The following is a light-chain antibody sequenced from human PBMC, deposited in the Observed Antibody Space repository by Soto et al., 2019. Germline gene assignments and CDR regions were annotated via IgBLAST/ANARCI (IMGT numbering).Light chain of an antibody. V-gene: IGKV3-15*01. CDR3: QQYSNWPQT. Sequence: EIVMTQSPATLSVSPGERATLSCRASQNVNNNLAWYQQKPGQAPSLLISGASTRATGVPARFSGSGSGTEFTLTISSLQSEDFAFYYCQQYSNWPQTVGQGTKVDSK. CDR1: QNVNNN. CDR2: GAS. J-gene: IGKJ1*01.